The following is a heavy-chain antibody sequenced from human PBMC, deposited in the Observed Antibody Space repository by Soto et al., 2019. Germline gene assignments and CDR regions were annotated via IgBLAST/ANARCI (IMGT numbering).Heavy chain of an antibody. D-gene: IGHD2-15*01. J-gene: IGHJ4*02. CDR3: ARASSNLDIVVVVAATPYYYFDY. CDR2: ISAYNGNT. CDR1: GYTFTSYG. Sequence: GASVKVSCKASGYTFTSYGISWVRQAPGQGLEWMGWISAYNGNTNYAQKLQGRVTMTTDTSTSTAYMELRSLRSDDTAVYYCARASSNLDIVVVVAATPYYYFDYWGQGTLVTVSS. V-gene: IGHV1-18*01.